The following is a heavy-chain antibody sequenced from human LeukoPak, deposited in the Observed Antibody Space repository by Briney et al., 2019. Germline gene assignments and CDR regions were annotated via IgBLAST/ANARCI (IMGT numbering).Heavy chain of an antibody. CDR2: ISSSSSYI. D-gene: IGHD5-12*01. Sequence: GGSLRLSCAASGFTFSSYSMNWVRQAPGKGLEWVSSISSSSSYIYYADSVKGRFTISRDNAKNSLYLQMNSLRAEDTAVYYCATVVATQYYGMDVWGHGTTVTVSS. V-gene: IGHV3-21*01. CDR3: ATVVATQYYGMDV. CDR1: GFTFSSYS. J-gene: IGHJ6*02.